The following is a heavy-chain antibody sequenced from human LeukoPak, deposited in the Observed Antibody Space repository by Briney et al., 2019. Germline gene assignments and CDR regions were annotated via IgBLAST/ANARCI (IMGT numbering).Heavy chain of an antibody. CDR3: ARFTPQAYGWGGYNRFDP. Sequence: PSETLSCTCTVSGGTISSYYWNWIRQPPGKGLEWIGYIYYSGSTYYNPSLKRRVTLPVDTFKTAFSLNLTSVTAADTAVYYCARFTPQAYGWGGYNRFDPWGQGTLVTVSS. CDR2: IYYSGST. V-gene: IGHV4-59*01. J-gene: IGHJ5*02. D-gene: IGHD3-16*01. CDR1: GGTISSYY.